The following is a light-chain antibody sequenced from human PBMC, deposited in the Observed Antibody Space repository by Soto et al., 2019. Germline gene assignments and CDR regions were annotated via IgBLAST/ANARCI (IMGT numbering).Light chain of an antibody. CDR3: LQDYNYPRK. J-gene: IGKJ1*01. Sequence: DIQMTQSPSTLPASVVDRVTITCLASQSISNRLSWDQQKPGTAPKVLIYHASNLQSVVPSRFSGSGSGPEFTLTISSLQPDDFATYYCLQDYNYPRKFGQGTKVDIK. CDR2: HAS. V-gene: IGKV1-5*01. CDR1: QSISNR.